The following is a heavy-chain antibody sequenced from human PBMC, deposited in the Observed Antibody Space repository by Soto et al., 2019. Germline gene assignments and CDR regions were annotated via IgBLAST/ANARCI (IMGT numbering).Heavy chain of an antibody. CDR2: ISGSGGST. V-gene: IGHV3-23*01. CDR1: GFTFSSYA. J-gene: IGHJ3*02. D-gene: IGHD2-15*01. Sequence: EVRLLESGGGLVQPGGSLRLSCAASGFTFSSYAMSWVRQAPGKGLEWVSAISGSGGSTYYADSVKGRFTISRDNSKNTLYLQMNSLRAEDTAVYYCAKGGLVVDAFDIWGQGTMVTVSS. CDR3: AKGGLVVDAFDI.